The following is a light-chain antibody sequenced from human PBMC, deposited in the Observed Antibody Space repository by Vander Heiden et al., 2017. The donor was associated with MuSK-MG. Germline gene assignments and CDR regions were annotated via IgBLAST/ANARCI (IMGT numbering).Light chain of an antibody. J-gene: IGKJ4*01. CDR3: QQFNSYPPT. CDR1: QGINSY. Sequence: DIQLTQSPSFLSASVGDRVTITCRASQGINSYLAWYQQKPGKAPNLLIYATSTLQSGVPSRFSGSRSGTEFTLTISSLQPEDFATYSCQQFNSYPPTFGGGTKVEIK. CDR2: ATS. V-gene: IGKV1-9*01.